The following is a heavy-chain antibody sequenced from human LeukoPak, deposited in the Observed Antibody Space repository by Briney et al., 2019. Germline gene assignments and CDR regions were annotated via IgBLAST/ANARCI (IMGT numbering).Heavy chain of an antibody. CDR3: ARGVRIMITFGGVIPRFDP. CDR1: GRSFSGYY. V-gene: IGHV4-34*01. CDR2: INHSGST. D-gene: IGHD3-16*02. Sequence: SETLSLTCAVYGRSFSGYYWSWIRQPPGKGLEWIGEINHSGSTNYNPSLKSRVTISVDTSKNQFSLKLSSVTAADTAVYYCARGVRIMITFGGVIPRFDPWGQGTLVTVSS. J-gene: IGHJ5*02.